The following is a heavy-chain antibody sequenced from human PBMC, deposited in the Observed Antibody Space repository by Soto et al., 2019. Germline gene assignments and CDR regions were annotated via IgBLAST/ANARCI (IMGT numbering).Heavy chain of an antibody. J-gene: IGHJ4*02. D-gene: IGHD2-21*01. CDR2: IFDSGNT. CDR1: GGSISDGAYY. CDR3: ASGLSGDKLDQ. V-gene: IGHV4-30-4*01. Sequence: QVQLQESGPGLVKPSQTLSLTCTVSGGSISDGAYYWSWIRQPPGKGLEWIGHIFDSGNTYNNPSLKSRLTISADTSKNLFALNLNSVTAADTAVYYCASGLSGDKLDQWGQGTLVTVSS.